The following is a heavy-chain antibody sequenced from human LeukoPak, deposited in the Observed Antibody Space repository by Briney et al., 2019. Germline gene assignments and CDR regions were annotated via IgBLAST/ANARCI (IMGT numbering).Heavy chain of an antibody. J-gene: IGHJ4*02. CDR3: VTYFVNGGGRGH. D-gene: IGHD3-9*01. CDR1: GASVSSGDYH. CDR2: HNQNP. Sequence: SETLSLTCTVSGASVSSGDYHWSWVRQAPGKGLEWIGHNQNPSYNPSLKSRVVISIHTSRNQFSLTLNTVTAADTATYFCVTYFVNGGGRGHWGPGALVTVSS. V-gene: IGHV4-61*08.